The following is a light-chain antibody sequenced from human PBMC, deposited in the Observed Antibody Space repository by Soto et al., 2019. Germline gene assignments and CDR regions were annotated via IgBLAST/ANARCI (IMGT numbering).Light chain of an antibody. V-gene: IGKV3-11*01. CDR3: QQRSIWPLP. CDR2: DAS. Sequence: EIVLTQSPATLSLSPGERATLACRASQSLSSYLACYQQKPGQAPRLLIYDASNRATGIPARFSGSGSGTDFTSTISSLEQEAFEVYYSQQRSIWPLPFGGGTKGAI. CDR1: QSLSSY. J-gene: IGKJ4*01.